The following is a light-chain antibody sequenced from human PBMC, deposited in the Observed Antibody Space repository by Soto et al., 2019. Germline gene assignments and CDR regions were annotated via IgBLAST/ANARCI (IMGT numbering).Light chain of an antibody. CDR1: SSDVGGYNY. Sequence: QSALTQPASVSGSPGQSISISCTGTSSDVGGYNYVSWYQQHPGKAPKLIIYKVSNRPSGVSNRFSGSKSGNTASLTISGLQSEDEADYYCLSYTRSTSYVFGTGTQLTVL. CDR2: KVS. J-gene: IGLJ1*01. V-gene: IGLV2-14*01. CDR3: LSYTRSTSYV.